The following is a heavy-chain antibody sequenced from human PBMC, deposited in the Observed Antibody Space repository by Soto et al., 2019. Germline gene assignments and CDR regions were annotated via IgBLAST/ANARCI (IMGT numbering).Heavy chain of an antibody. J-gene: IGHJ5*02. CDR2: INAGNGNT. CDR3: ARDGSVDIVARNWYDP. D-gene: IGHD5-12*01. V-gene: IGHV1-3*01. CDR1: GYTFASYA. Sequence: ASVKVSCKASGYTFASYAMHWVRQAPGQRLEWMGWINAGNGNTKYSQKFQGRVTITRDTSASTAYMELSSLRSEDTAAYYCARDGSVDIVARNWYDPWGQGTLVTVSS.